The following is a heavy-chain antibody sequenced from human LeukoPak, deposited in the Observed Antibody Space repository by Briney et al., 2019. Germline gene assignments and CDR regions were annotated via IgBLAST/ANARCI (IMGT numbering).Heavy chain of an antibody. J-gene: IGHJ5*02. CDR3: ARGGWFGEFTSLRFDP. CDR1: GGSISSYY. V-gene: IGHV4-59*01. Sequence: SETLSLTCTVSGGSISSYYWSWIRQPAGKGLEWIGYIYYSGSTNYNPSLTSRVTISVDTSKNQFSLKLSSVTAADTAVYYCARGGWFGEFTSLRFDPWGQGTLVTVSS. D-gene: IGHD3-10*01. CDR2: IYYSGST.